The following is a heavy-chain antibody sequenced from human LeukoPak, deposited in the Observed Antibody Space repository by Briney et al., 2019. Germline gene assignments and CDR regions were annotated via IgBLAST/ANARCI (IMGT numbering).Heavy chain of an antibody. CDR1: GGSVNTSDYY. J-gene: IGHJ4*02. CDR2: VFYTGKT. CDR3: ARVFDS. V-gene: IGHV4-39*07. Sequence: SETLSLTCTVSGGSVNTSDYYWGWIRQSPVKGLEWIGDVFYTGKTNYNPSLRGRATISLDTSKNQFSLKLTYVTAADSALYYCARVFDSWGQGTQVTVSS.